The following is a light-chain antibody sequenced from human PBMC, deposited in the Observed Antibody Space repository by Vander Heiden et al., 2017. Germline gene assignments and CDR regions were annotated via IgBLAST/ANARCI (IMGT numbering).Light chain of an antibody. CDR2: GAS. CDR1: QSVSGSY. Sequence: EIVLTQSPGTLSLSPGERATLSCRASQSVSGSYLAWYQQKAGQAPRLLIYGASSRATGIPDRFSGSGSGTDFTLTINRLEPEDFAVYYCGHDGSSPLTFGGGTKVEIK. V-gene: IGKV3-20*01. CDR3: GHDGSSPLT. J-gene: IGKJ4*01.